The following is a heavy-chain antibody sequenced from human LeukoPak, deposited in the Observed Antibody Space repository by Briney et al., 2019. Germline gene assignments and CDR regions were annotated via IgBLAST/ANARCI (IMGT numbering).Heavy chain of an antibody. CDR3: ARGSHYDSSGPFAY. V-gene: IGHV1-69*04. CDR2: IIPILGIA. J-gene: IGHJ4*02. Sequence: SVKVSCKASGGTFSSYAISWVRQAPGQGLEWMGRIIPILGIANYAQKFQGRVTITADKSTSTAYMELSSLRSEDTAVYYCARGSHYDSSGPFAYWGQGTLVTVSS. D-gene: IGHD3-22*01. CDR1: GGTFSSYA.